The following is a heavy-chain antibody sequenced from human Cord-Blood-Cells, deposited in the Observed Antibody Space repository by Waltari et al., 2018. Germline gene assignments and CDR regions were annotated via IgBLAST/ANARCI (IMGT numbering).Heavy chain of an antibody. D-gene: IGHD3-16*01. CDR1: GGTFSSYA. V-gene: IGHV1-69*01. CDR3: ARGRPAYSYYYYYGMDV. CDR2: IIPIFGTA. Sequence: QVQLVQSGAEVKKPGSSVKVSCKASGGTFSSYAISWVRQAPGQGLEWMGGIIPIFGTANYAQKCQGRVTITADESTSTAYMELSSLRSEDTAVYYCARGRPAYSYYYYYGMDVWGQGTTVTVSS. J-gene: IGHJ6*02.